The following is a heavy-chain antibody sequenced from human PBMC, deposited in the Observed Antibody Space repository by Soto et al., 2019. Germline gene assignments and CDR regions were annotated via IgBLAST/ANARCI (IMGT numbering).Heavy chain of an antibody. Sequence: QVQLVESGGGVVQPGRSLRLSCAASGFTFSSYAMHWVRQAPGKGLEWVAVISYDGSNKYYADSVKGRFTISRDNSKNTLYLQMNSLRAEDTAVYYCARDRYYGSGSCWFDPWGQGTLVTVSS. V-gene: IGHV3-30-3*01. D-gene: IGHD3-10*01. CDR2: ISYDGSNK. CDR3: ARDRYYGSGSCWFDP. J-gene: IGHJ5*02. CDR1: GFTFSSYA.